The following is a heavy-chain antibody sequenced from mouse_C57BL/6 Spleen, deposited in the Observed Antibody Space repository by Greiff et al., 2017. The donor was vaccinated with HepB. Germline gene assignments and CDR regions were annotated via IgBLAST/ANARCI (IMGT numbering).Heavy chain of an antibody. J-gene: IGHJ4*01. V-gene: IGHV1-37*01. CDR2: INPYNGDT. CDR1: GYSFTGYF. CDR3: ASPYYGSSYAMDY. Sequence: EVKLMESGPELVKPGASVKISCKASGYSFTGYFMNWVKQSHGKSLEWIGRINPYNGDTFYNQKFKGKATLTVDKSSSTAHMELLSLTSEDFAVYYCASPYYGSSYAMDYWGQGTSVTVSS. D-gene: IGHD1-1*01.